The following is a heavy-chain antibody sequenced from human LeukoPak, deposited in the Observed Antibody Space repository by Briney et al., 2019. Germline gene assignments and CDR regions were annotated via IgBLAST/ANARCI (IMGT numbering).Heavy chain of an antibody. D-gene: IGHD1-26*01. V-gene: IGHV4-31*03. CDR3: ARETSFVGAGDRDAFDI. J-gene: IGHJ3*02. CDR1: GGSISSGGYY. Sequence: SQTLSLTCTVSGGSISSGGYYWSWIRQHPGKGLEWIGYIYYSGSTYYNPSLKSRVTISVDTSKNQFSLKLSSVTAADTAVYYCARETSFVGAGDRDAFDIWGQGTMVTVSS. CDR2: IYYSGST.